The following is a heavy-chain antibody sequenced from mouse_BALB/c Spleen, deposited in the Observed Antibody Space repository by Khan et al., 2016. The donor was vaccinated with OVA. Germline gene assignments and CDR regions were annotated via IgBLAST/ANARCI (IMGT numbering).Heavy chain of an antibody. V-gene: IGHV3-2*02. D-gene: IGHD2-14*01. CDR2: ISYSGST. CDR1: GYSITSDYA. J-gene: IGHJ3*01. Sequence: EVQLQELGPGLVKPSQSLSLTCTVTGYSITSDYAWNWIRQFPRNKLEWMGYISYSGSTSYNPSLKSRISITRDTSKNQFFLQLNSVTTEDTATYFCARSGYEAWFAYWGQGTLVTVSA. CDR3: ARSGYEAWFAY.